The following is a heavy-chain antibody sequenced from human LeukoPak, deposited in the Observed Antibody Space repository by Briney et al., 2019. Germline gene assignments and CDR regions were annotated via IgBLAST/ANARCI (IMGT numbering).Heavy chain of an antibody. J-gene: IGHJ4*02. D-gene: IGHD2/OR15-2a*01. V-gene: IGHV3-74*03. CDR1: GFSFSSYW. Sequence: PGGSPRVSCAASGFSFSSYWMHWVRQAPGKGLVWVARISPDGSSALSADSVRGRFTISRDNADNTLYLQLNSLRAEDTAVYYCARVSFCPRCHFDYWGQGTLVTVSS. CDR2: ISPDGSSA. CDR3: ARVSFCPRCHFDY.